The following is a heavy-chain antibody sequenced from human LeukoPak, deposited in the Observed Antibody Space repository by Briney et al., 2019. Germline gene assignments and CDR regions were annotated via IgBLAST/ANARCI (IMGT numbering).Heavy chain of an antibody. CDR3: ARDTFQPGLIDC. Sequence: PGGSLRLSCAASEFTFSHYAMNWVRQAPGKGLEWVSYINDVSGDIHYAEPVKGRFTISRDNAKNTLYLQMNSLRAEDTAVYYCARDTFQPGLIDCWGQGTLVTVSS. J-gene: IGHJ4*02. V-gene: IGHV3-21*05. D-gene: IGHD2-2*01. CDR1: EFTFSHYA. CDR2: INDVSGDI.